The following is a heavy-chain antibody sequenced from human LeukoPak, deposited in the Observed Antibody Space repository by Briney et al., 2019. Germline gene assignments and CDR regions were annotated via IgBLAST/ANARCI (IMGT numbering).Heavy chain of an antibody. V-gene: IGHV3-11*06. Sequence: NPGGSLRLSCVVSGFTFSTYAMSWVRQAPGKGLEWVSYISSSSSYTNYADSVKGRFTISRDNAKNSLYLQMNSLRAEDTAVYYCARAPHYSNYGPYYYGMDVWGQGTTVTVSS. CDR1: GFTFSTYA. CDR2: ISSSSSYT. J-gene: IGHJ6*02. D-gene: IGHD4-11*01. CDR3: ARAPHYSNYGPYYYGMDV.